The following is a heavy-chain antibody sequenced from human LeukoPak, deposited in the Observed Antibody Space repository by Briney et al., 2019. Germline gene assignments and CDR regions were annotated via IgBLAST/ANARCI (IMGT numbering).Heavy chain of an antibody. J-gene: IGHJ5*02. Sequence: PSQTLSLTCTVSGGSISSGGYYWSWIRQHPGKGLEWIGYIYYSGSTYYNPSLKSRVTISVDTSKNQFSLKLSSVTAADTAVYYCASGPDIVVVPAAGWFDPWGQGTLVTVSS. D-gene: IGHD2-2*01. V-gene: IGHV4-31*03. CDR3: ASGPDIVVVPAAGWFDP. CDR2: IYYSGST. CDR1: GGSISSGGYY.